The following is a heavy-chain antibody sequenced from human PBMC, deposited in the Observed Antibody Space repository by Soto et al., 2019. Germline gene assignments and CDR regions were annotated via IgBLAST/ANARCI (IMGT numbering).Heavy chain of an antibody. CDR3: AKDPYYGGNRRYFDY. CDR1: GYTFTSYD. D-gene: IGHD4-17*01. CDR2: MNPNSGNT. J-gene: IGHJ4*02. V-gene: IGHV1-8*01. Sequence: ASVKVSCKASGYTFTSYDINWVRQATGQGLEWMGWMNPNSGNTGYAQKFQGRVTMTRNTSISTAYMELSSLRAEDTAVYYCAKDPYYGGNRRYFDYWGQGTLVTVSS.